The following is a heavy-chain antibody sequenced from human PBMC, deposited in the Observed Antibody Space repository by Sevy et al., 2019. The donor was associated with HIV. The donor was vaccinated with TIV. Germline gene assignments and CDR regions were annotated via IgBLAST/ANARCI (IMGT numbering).Heavy chain of an antibody. CDR2: IIPMLGTA. CDR3: ARSISWYASFDY. J-gene: IGHJ4*02. CDR1: GYTFTNYG. V-gene: IGHV1-69*13. Sequence: ASVKVSCKASGYTFTNYGITWVRQAPGQGLEWMGGIIPMLGTAYYVQKFQDRVTITADESTSTAYMELSSLRSEDTAVYYCARSISWYASFDYWGQGTLVTVSS. D-gene: IGHD6-13*01.